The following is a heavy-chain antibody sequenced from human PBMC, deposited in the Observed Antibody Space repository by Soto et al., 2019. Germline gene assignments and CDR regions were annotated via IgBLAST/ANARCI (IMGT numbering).Heavy chain of an antibody. CDR3: ARTGRYYYGSGSKYYFDY. Sequence: TSETLSLTCAVYGGSFSGYYWSWIRQPPGKGLEWIGEINHSGSTNYNPSLKSRVTISVDTSKNQFSLKLSSVTAADTAVYYCARTGRYYYGSGSKYYFDYWGQGTLVTVSS. CDR1: GGSFSGYY. J-gene: IGHJ4*02. V-gene: IGHV4-34*01. D-gene: IGHD3-10*01. CDR2: INHSGST.